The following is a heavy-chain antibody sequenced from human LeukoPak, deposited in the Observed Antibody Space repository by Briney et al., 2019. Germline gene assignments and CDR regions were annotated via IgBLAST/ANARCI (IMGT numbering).Heavy chain of an antibody. V-gene: IGHV1-2*02. Sequence: ASVKVSCKASGYTFTGYYMHWVRQAPGQGLEWMGWINPNSGGTNYAQKFQGRVTMTRDTSISTAYMGLSRLRSDDTAVYYCARDGIMVRGVKGYYYGMDVWGQGTTVTVSS. CDR2: INPNSGGT. D-gene: IGHD3-10*01. J-gene: IGHJ6*02. CDR3: ARDGIMVRGVKGYYYGMDV. CDR1: GYTFTGYY.